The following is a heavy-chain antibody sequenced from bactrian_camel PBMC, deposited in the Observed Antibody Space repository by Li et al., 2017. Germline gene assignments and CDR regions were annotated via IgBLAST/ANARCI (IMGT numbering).Heavy chain of an antibody. D-gene: IGHD2*01. Sequence: VQLVESGGGSVQAGGSLRLSCAASGFTYSRYCMAWFRQAPGKEREGVAVSTFGGGTTYLSDSVKGRFTISRDNAKNTLDLQMNKLKPEDTAMYYCAADNRLSCGGRRFLQADFGYWGQGTQVTVS. V-gene: IGHV3S1*01. CDR3: AADNRLSCGGRRFLQADFGY. CDR1: GFTYSRYC. CDR2: STFGGGTT. J-gene: IGHJ6*01.